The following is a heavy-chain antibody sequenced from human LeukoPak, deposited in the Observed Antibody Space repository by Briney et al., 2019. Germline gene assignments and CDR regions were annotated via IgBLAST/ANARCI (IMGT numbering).Heavy chain of an antibody. CDR2: ISYDGSNK. V-gene: IGHV3-30*04. Sequence: GRSLRLSCAASGFTFSSYAMHWVRQAPGKGLEWVAVISYDGSNKYYADSVKGRFTISRDNSKNTLYLQMNSLRAEGTAVYYCARNTMVRVYYYFDYWGQGTLVTVSS. CDR1: GFTFSSYA. CDR3: ARNTMVRVYYYFDY. J-gene: IGHJ4*02. D-gene: IGHD3-10*01.